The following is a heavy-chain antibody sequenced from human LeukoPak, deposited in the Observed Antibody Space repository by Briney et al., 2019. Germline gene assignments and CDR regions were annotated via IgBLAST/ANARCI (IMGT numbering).Heavy chain of an antibody. CDR2: IYHSGST. V-gene: IGHV4-4*02. CDR1: GGSISSSNW. D-gene: IGHD1-26*01. CDR3: ARWGRWGESGSRTLFDY. J-gene: IGHJ4*02. Sequence: SETLSLTCAVSGGSISSSNWWSWVRQPPGKGLEWIGEIYHSGSTNYNPSLKSRVTISVDTSKSQFSLKLSSVTAADTAVCYCARWGRWGESGSRTLFDYWGQGTLVTVPS.